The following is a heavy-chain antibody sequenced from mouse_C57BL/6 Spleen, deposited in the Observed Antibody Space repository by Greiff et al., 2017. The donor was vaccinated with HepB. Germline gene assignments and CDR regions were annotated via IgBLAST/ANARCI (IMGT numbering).Heavy chain of an antibody. CDR1: GYTFTSYW. V-gene: IGHV1-64*01. D-gene: IGHD1-1*01. CDR3: ARIYYGSSYEYFDV. J-gene: IGHJ1*03. CDR2: IHPNSGST. Sequence: VQLQQSGAELVKPGASVKLSCKASGYTFTSYWMHWVKQRPGQGLEWIGMIHPNSGSTNYNEKFKSKATLTVDKSSSTAYMQLSSLTSEDSAVYYCARIYYGSSYEYFDVWGTGTTVTVSS.